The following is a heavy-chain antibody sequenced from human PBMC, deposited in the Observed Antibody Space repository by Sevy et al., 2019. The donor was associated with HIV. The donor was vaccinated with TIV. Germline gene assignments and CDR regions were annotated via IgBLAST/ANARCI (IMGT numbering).Heavy chain of an antibody. CDR2: INHSRST. CDR3: ARHCSTISWSHAFDI. V-gene: IGHV4-34*01. J-gene: IGHJ3*02. D-gene: IGHD2-2*01. CDR1: GGSFSGYY. Sequence: SETLSLTCAVYGGSFSGYYWSWIRQPPGKGLEWIGEINHSRSTNYNPSLKSRVTISVDTSKNRFSLKLSSVTAADTVVYCCARHCSTISWSHAFDIWGQGTMVTVSS.